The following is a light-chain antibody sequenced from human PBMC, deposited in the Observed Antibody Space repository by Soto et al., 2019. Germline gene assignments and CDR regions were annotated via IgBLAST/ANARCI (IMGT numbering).Light chain of an antibody. V-gene: IGLV2-14*01. CDR1: SRDIGNYNY. Sequence: QAVVTQPPSASGTPGQRVTISCSGTSRDIGNYNYVSWYQQLPGKAPKLVIYEVSNRPSGISDRFSGSKSGQTASLTISGLQTEDEADYFCGSYRSSNTLVVFGGGTQLTVL. J-gene: IGLJ3*02. CDR2: EVS. CDR3: GSYRSSNTLVV.